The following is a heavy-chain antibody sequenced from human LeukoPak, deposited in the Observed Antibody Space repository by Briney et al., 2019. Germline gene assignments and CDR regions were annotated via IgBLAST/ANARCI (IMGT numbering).Heavy chain of an antibody. Sequence: GGSLRLSCAASGFTFSSYWMSWVRQAPGKGLEWVSVLYSGGSTYYADSVKGRFTISRDNSKNTLYLQMNSLRAEDTAVYYCARGLWFFDYWDQGTLVTVSS. J-gene: IGHJ4*02. CDR3: ARGLWFFDY. CDR2: LYSGGST. V-gene: IGHV3-66*01. CDR1: GFTFSSYW. D-gene: IGHD5-18*01.